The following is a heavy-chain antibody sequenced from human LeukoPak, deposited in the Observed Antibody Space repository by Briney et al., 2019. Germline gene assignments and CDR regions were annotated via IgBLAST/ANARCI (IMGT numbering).Heavy chain of an antibody. CDR2: IWYDGSNK. CDR1: GFSFRQYG. Sequence: GRSLRLSCAASGFSFRQYGMHWVRQAPGKGLEWVAVIWYDGSNKNYADSVKGRFTISRDNSKNTLYLQMNSLRAEDTAVYYCARGHDYGDYIFDYWGQGTLVTVSS. V-gene: IGHV3-33*01. D-gene: IGHD4-17*01. J-gene: IGHJ4*02. CDR3: ARGHDYGDYIFDY.